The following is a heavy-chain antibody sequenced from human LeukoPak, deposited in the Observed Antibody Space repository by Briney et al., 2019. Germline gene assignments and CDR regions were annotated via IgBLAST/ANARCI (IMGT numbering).Heavy chain of an antibody. D-gene: IGHD4-17*01. CDR1: DDSFSSHY. J-gene: IGHJ3*02. CDR3: ARDLVTVTKGFDI. V-gene: IGHV4-59*11. CDR2: ISYIGST. Sequence: SETLSLTCAVSDDSFSSHYWTWIRQPPGKGLEGIGYISYIGSTNYNPSLKSRVTISIDTSKNQFSLKLSSVPAADTAVYYCARDLVTVTKGFDIWGQGTMVSVSS.